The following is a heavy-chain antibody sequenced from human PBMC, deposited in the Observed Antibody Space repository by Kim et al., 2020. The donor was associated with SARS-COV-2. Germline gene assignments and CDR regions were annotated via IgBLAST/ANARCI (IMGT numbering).Heavy chain of an antibody. CDR2: ISPSGGSP. D-gene: IGHD5-12*01. CDR3: TRGWLRLKFDY. V-gene: IGHV1-46*01. J-gene: IGHJ4*02. Sequence: ASVKVSCKASGYTFTTYYLHWVRQAPGQGLEWMGIISPSGGSPTYAQKFQGRVTMTTDTSTSTVYMELSSLTSEDTAVYYCTRGWLRLKFDYWGQGTLVTVSS. CDR1: GYTFTTYY.